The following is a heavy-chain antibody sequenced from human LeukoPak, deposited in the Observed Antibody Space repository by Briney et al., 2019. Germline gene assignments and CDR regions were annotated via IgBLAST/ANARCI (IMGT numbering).Heavy chain of an antibody. CDR1: GFAFYIYA. V-gene: IGHV3-23*01. CDR3: AKDPNGDYVGAFDF. Sequence: GGSLRLACAASGFAFYIYAMAWVRQAPGKGLEWVSVITGSGGTTYYADSVKGPFTISRDNPKHTLYLQMNSLRVEDTGVYYCAKDPNGDYVGAFDFWGQGTLVTVSS. D-gene: IGHD4-17*01. J-gene: IGHJ3*01. CDR2: ITGSGGTT.